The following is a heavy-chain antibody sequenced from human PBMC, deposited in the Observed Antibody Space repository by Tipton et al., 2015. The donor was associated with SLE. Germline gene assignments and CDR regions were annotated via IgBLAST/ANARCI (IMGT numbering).Heavy chain of an antibody. CDR1: GFTFSSYS. J-gene: IGHJ6*02. CDR2: ISSSSSYI. V-gene: IGHV3-21*01. Sequence: SLRLSCAASGFTFSSYSMNWVRQAPGKGLEWVSSISSSSSYIYYADSVKGRFTISRDNAKNSLYLQMNSLRAEDTAVYYCARDPWTYYYDSSGYYYYYGMDVWGQGTTVTVSS. D-gene: IGHD3-22*01. CDR3: ARDPWTYYYDSSGYYYYYGMDV.